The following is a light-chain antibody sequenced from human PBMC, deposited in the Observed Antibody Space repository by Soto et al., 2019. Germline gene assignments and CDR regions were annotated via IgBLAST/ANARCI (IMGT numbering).Light chain of an antibody. Sequence: QSVLTQPPSVSGAPGQRVTIPCTGTSSNIGAGYDVHWYQQLPGTAPKLLIYANSNRPSGVPDRFSGSTSGTAASLAITGLPDEDEAYYCCQSYDSSLSGYVFGTGTKVTVL. CDR2: ANS. CDR3: QSYDSSLSGYV. V-gene: IGLV1-40*01. CDR1: SSNIGAGYD. J-gene: IGLJ1*01.